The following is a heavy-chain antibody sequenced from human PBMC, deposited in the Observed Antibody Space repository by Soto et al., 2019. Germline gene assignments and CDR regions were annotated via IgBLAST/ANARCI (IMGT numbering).Heavy chain of an antibody. CDR3: ARADYYDSSGFYYDC. CDR2: INPSGGST. V-gene: IGHV1-46*01. D-gene: IGHD3-22*01. CDR1: GYIFTNHY. Sequence: ASVAVSCKASGYIFTNHYIHWVRQAPGQGLEWMGIINPSGGSTNYLQKFQGRITMTRDTSTSTVYMELSSLRSEDTAVYFCARADYYDSSGFYYDCWGQGSLVTVSS. J-gene: IGHJ4*02.